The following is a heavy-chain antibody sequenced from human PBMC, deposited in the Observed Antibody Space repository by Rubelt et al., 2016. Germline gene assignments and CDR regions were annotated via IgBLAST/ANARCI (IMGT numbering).Heavy chain of an antibody. D-gene: IGHD6-19*01. CDR2: IIPIFGTA. Sequence: QVQLVQSGAEVKKPGSSVKVSCKASGGTFSSYAISWVLQAPGQGLEWMGGIIPIFGTANYAQKFQGRVTITADESTSTAYMELSSLRSEDTAVYYCARDLRGGGEQWLAYYFDYWGQGTLVTVSS. CDR1: GGTFSSYA. J-gene: IGHJ4*02. CDR3: ARDLRGGGEQWLAYYFDY. V-gene: IGHV1-69*19.